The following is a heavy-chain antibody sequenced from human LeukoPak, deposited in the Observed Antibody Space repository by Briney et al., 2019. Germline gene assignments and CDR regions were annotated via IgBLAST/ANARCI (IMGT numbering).Heavy chain of an antibody. V-gene: IGHV3-74*01. J-gene: IGHJ4*02. Sequence: GGSLRLSCAASGFTFRSYRMHWVRQAPGKGLMWVSCIHSDGRITSYADSVKGRFTISRDNAKNTLYLQMNSLRAEDTAVYYCARATTVVTPDYWGQGTLVTVSS. CDR2: IHSDGRIT. CDR3: ARATTVVTPDY. D-gene: IGHD4-23*01. CDR1: GFTFRSYR.